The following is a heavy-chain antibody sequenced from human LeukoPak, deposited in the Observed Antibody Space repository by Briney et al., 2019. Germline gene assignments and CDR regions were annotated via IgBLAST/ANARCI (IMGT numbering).Heavy chain of an antibody. D-gene: IGHD3-16*02. CDR2: ISSSSSTI. J-gene: IGHJ4*02. CDR1: GFTFSSYS. Sequence: GGSLKLSCAASGFTFSSYSMNWVRQAPGKGLEWVSYISSSSSTIYYADSVKGRFTISRDNAKNSLYLQMNSLRDEDTAVYYCARDYVWGSYRPYDYWGQGTLVTVSS. V-gene: IGHV3-48*02. CDR3: ARDYVWGSYRPYDY.